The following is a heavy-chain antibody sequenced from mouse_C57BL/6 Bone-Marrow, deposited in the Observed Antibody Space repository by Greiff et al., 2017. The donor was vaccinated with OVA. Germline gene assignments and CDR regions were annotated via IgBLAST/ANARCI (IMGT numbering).Heavy chain of an antibody. CDR2: ISNGGGST. Sequence: EVMLVESGGGLVQPGGSLKLSCAASGFTFSDYYMYWVRQTPEKRLEWVAYISNGGGSTYYPDTVKGRFTISRDNAKNTLYLQMSRLKSEDTAMYYCARRDYYGSRRSPYAMDYWGQGTSVTVSS. D-gene: IGHD1-1*01. J-gene: IGHJ4*01. V-gene: IGHV5-12*01. CDR3: ARRDYYGSRRSPYAMDY. CDR1: GFTFSDYY.